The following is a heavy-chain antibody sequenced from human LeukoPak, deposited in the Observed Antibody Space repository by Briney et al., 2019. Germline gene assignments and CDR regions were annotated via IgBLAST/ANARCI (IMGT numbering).Heavy chain of an antibody. J-gene: IGHJ5*02. D-gene: IGHD3-10*01. Sequence: SETLSLTCTVSGGSISSYYWSWIRQPPEKGLEWIGYIYYSGSTNYNPSLKSRVTISVDTSKNQFSLKLSSVTAADTAVYYCARQYLNHGSGTNWFDPWGQGTLVTVSS. CDR3: ARQYLNHGSGTNWFDP. V-gene: IGHV4-59*08. CDR2: IYYSGST. CDR1: GGSISSYY.